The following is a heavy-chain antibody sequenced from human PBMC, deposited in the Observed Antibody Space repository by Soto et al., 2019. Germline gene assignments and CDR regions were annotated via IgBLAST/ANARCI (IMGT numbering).Heavy chain of an antibody. CDR1: GFSISTW. D-gene: IGHD3-22*01. CDR2: INWNGGST. CDR3: AGDPPGYYYDSSGYFDI. J-gene: IGHJ3*02. V-gene: IGHV3-20*04. Sequence: PGESLKISCAASGFSISTWMHWVRQVPGKGLEWVSGINWNGGSTGYADSVKGRFTISRDNAKNSLYLQMNSLRAEDTALYYCAGDPPGYYYDSSGYFDIWGQGTTVTVSS.